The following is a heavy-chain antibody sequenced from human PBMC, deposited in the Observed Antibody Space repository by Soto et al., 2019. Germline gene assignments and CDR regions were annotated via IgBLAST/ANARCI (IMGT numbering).Heavy chain of an antibody. CDR2: INHSGST. CDR1: GGSFSGYY. V-gene: IGHV4-34*01. Sequence: SETLSLTCAVYGGSFSGYYWSWIRQPPGKGLEWIGEINHSGSTNYNPSLKSRVTISVDTSKNQFSLKLSSVTAADTAVYYCARDLVVRGATELDVWGKGTTVTVSS. CDR3: ARDLVVRGATELDV. D-gene: IGHD3-10*01. J-gene: IGHJ6*04.